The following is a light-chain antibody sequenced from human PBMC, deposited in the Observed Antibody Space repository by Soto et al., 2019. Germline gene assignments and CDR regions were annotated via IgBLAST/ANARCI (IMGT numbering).Light chain of an antibody. Sequence: EIVLTQSPATLSLSPGSIATLSCRASQSVSGYLDWYQQKPGQAPRLLIYDASNRATGIPARFSGSGSGTDFTLTITSLEPEDFAVYYCQQRSNWPSTFGGGTKVEI. J-gene: IGKJ4*01. CDR2: DAS. V-gene: IGKV3-11*01. CDR3: QQRSNWPST. CDR1: QSVSGY.